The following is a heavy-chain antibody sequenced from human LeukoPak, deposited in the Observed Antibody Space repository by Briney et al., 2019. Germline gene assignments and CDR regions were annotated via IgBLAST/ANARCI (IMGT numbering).Heavy chain of an antibody. CDR3: ARGLGRLASTSGAFDI. Sequence: GGSLRLSCAASGFTFSSYSMNWVRQAPGKGLEWVSSISSSSYIYYADSVKGRFTISRDNDKNSLYLQMNSLRAEDTAVYYCARGLGRLASTSGAFDIWGQGTMVTVSS. J-gene: IGHJ3*02. CDR2: ISSSSYI. D-gene: IGHD1-1*01. V-gene: IGHV3-21*01. CDR1: GFTFSSYS.